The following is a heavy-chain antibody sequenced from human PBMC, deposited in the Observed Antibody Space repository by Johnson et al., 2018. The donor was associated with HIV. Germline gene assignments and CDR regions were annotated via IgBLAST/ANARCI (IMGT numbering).Heavy chain of an antibody. CDR2: IKSKTDGGTT. CDR1: GFTFSHAW. D-gene: IGHD1-7*01. Sequence: VQLVESGGGLVQPGGSLKLSCAASGFTFSHAWMTWVRQAPGKGLEWVGRIKSKTDGGTTDYAAPVKGRYTISRDNSKNTLYLQMNSLRAEDTAVYYCARDNWNYNAFDIWGQGTMVTVSS. J-gene: IGHJ3*02. V-gene: IGHV3-15*01. CDR3: ARDNWNYNAFDI.